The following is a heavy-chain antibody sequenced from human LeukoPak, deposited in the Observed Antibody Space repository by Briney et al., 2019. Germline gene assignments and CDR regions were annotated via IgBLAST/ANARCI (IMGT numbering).Heavy chain of an antibody. CDR2: ISSSSSTI. J-gene: IGHJ6*02. Sequence: QTGGSLRLSCAASGFTFSSYSMNWVRQAPGKGLEWVSYISSSSSTIYYADSVKGRFTISRDNAKNSLYLQMNSLRAEDTAVYYCVSNVGPRRRSPVVMDVWGQGTTVTVSS. V-gene: IGHV3-48*04. CDR1: GFTFSSYS. CDR3: VSNVGPRRRSPVVMDV. D-gene: IGHD2-15*01.